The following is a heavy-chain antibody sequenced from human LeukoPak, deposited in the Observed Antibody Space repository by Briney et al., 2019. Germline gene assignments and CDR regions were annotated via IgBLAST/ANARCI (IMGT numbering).Heavy chain of an antibody. Sequence: EASVKVSSKASGYTFTSYYMHWVRQAPGQGLEWMGIINPSGGSTSYAQKFQGRVTMTRDTSTSTVYMELSSLRSEDTAVYYCARDGGYCSGGSCYFVLRPRVDGWFDPWGQGTLVTVSS. J-gene: IGHJ5*02. V-gene: IGHV1-46*01. D-gene: IGHD2-15*01. CDR1: GYTFTSYY. CDR3: ARDGGYCSGGSCYFVLRPRVDGWFDP. CDR2: INPSGGST.